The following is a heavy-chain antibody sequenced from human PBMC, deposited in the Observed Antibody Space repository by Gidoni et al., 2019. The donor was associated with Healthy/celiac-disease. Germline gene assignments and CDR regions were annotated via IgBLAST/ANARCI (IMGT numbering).Heavy chain of an antibody. CDR1: GFTFSSYA. Sequence: EVQLLESGGGLVQPGGSLRLSCAASGFTFSSYAMSWVRQAPGKGLEWVSAISGSGGSTYYADSVKGRFTISRDNSKNTLYLQMNSLRAEDTAVYYCANELAYCGGDCYSNIDYWGQGTLVTVSS. J-gene: IGHJ4*02. D-gene: IGHD2-21*02. V-gene: IGHV3-23*01. CDR3: ANELAYCGGDCYSNIDY. CDR2: ISGSGGST.